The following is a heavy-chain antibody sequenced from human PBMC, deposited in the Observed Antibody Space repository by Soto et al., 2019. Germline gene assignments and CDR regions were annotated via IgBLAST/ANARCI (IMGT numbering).Heavy chain of an antibody. Sequence: GSLRLSCAASGFTFSSYWMSWVRQAPGKGLEWVANIKQDGSEKYYVDSVKGRFTISRDNAKNSLYLQMNSLRAEDTAVYYCARRSTTDYSSGWYPFDYWGQGTLVTVSS. D-gene: IGHD6-19*01. V-gene: IGHV3-7*03. CDR2: IKQDGSEK. J-gene: IGHJ4*02. CDR1: GFTFSSYW. CDR3: ARRSTTDYSSGWYPFDY.